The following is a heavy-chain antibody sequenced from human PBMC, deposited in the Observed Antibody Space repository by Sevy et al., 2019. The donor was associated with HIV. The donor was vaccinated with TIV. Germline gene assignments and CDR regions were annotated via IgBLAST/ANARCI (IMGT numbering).Heavy chain of an antibody. CDR1: GFTFSSYD. V-gene: IGHV3-48*01. J-gene: IGHJ6*02. Sequence: GGSLRLSCAASGFTFSSYDMNWVRQAPGKGLESVSYISSSSSNIYYADSVKGRFTISRDNAKNSLYVQMNSLRAEDTAVYYCAREGGYSDQGMDVWGQGTTVTVSS. CDR3: AREGGYSDQGMDV. CDR2: ISSSSSNI. D-gene: IGHD5-12*01.